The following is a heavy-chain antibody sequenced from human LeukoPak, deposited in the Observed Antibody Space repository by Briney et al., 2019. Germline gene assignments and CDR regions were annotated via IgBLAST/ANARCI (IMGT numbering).Heavy chain of an antibody. CDR1: GFTFSSYG. D-gene: IGHD5-12*01. V-gene: IGHV3-30*02. CDR3: ARVEGNIVTTTEGYFDY. CDR2: IRYDGSNK. Sequence: TGGSLRLSCAASGFTFSSYGMHWVRQAPGKGLEWVAFIRYDGSNKYYADSVKGRFTISRDNSKNTLYLHVNSLRPEDTAVYYCARVEGNIVTTTEGYFDYWGQGTLVTVSS. J-gene: IGHJ4*02.